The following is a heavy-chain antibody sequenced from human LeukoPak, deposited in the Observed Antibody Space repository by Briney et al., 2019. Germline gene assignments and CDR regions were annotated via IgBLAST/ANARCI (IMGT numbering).Heavy chain of an antibody. Sequence: GGSLRLSCAASGFSFSTYAMHWVRQAPGKGLEWVAVISYDGTNKYYADSVKGRFTISRDNSKNTMYLQMNSLRAEDTAMYYCARAPMSYDSSGFGGAFDIWGQGTMVTVSS. CDR1: GFSFSTYA. J-gene: IGHJ3*02. D-gene: IGHD3-22*01. CDR3: ARAPMSYDSSGFGGAFDI. CDR2: ISYDGTNK. V-gene: IGHV3-30-3*01.